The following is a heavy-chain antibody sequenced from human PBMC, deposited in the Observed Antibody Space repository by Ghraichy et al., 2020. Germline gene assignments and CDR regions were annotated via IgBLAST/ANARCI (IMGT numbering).Heavy chain of an antibody. Sequence: LSLTCAASGFSFSNYAMTWVRQAPGRGLEWVSAVVDDDSATWYADSVKGRFTISRDNSKNTLFLQMNSLRVEDTALYYCVKGSRSSRPYYFDFWGQGTLVAVSS. CDR2: VVDDDSAT. J-gene: IGHJ4*02. D-gene: IGHD2-2*01. V-gene: IGHV3-23*01. CDR1: GFSFSNYA. CDR3: VKGSRSSRPYYFDF.